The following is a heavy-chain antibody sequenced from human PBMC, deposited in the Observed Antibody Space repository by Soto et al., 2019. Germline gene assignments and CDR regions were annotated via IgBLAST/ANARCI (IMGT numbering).Heavy chain of an antibody. Sequence: QVQLMQSGAEVKKPGASVKVSCKASGYTLTSHGISWVRQAPGQGLEWMGWSSGYNGDTKYAQKLQGRVTMTTDTSTSTAYMELRSLRSDDTAVYFCARSRATVTHNWFDTWGQGTLVTVSS. CDR2: SSGYNGDT. D-gene: IGHD4-17*01. V-gene: IGHV1-18*01. CDR1: GYTLTSHG. CDR3: ARSRATVTHNWFDT. J-gene: IGHJ5*02.